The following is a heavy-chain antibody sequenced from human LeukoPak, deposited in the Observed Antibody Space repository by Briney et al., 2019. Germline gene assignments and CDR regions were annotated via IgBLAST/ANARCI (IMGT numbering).Heavy chain of an antibody. CDR2: ISGRGDFT. D-gene: IGHD3-3*01. CDR3: ARREAEESGPIDY. V-gene: IGHV3-23*01. Sequence: GGSLRLSCAASGFTFYKSAMTWVRQAPGTGLEWVSAISGRGDFTYYADSVKGRFTISRDNSKNMLYLQMASLRADETAVYYCARREAEESGPIDYWGQGTLVTVSS. J-gene: IGHJ4*02. CDR1: GFTFYKSA.